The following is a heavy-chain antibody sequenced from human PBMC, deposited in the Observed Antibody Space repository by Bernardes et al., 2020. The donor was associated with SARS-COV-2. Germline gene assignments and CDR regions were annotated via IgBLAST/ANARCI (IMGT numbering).Heavy chain of an antibody. Sequence: SVKVSCKASGFTFTSSAVQWVRQARGQRLEWIGWIVVGSGNTNYAQKFQERVTITRDMSTSTAYMELSSLSSEDTAVYYCAEEIVATSDGMDVWGQGTTVAVSS. V-gene: IGHV1-58*01. CDR2: IVVGSGNT. D-gene: IGHD5-12*01. CDR3: AEEIVATSDGMDV. J-gene: IGHJ6*02. CDR1: GFTFTSSA.